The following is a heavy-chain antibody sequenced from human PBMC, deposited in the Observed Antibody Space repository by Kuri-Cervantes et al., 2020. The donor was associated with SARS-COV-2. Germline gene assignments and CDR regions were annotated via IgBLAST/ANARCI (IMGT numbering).Heavy chain of an antibody. J-gene: IGHJ6*02. CDR3: AREKGLGYCSSTSCSPTLYYYYGMNV. V-gene: IGHV3-7*01. D-gene: IGHD2-2*01. CDR2: IKQDGSEK. Sequence: GESLKISCAASGFTFSSYWMSWVRQAPGKGLEWVANIKQDGSEKYYADSVKGRFTISRDNAKNSLYLQMNSLRAEDTAVYYCAREKGLGYCSSTSCSPTLYYYYGMNVWGQGTTVTVSS. CDR1: GFTFSSYW.